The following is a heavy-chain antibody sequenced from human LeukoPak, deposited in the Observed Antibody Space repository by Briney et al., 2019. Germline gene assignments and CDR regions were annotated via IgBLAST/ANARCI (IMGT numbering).Heavy chain of an antibody. CDR1: GFPFTTYW. J-gene: IGHJ4*02. D-gene: IGHD5-12*01. CDR2: LSSDGSRS. Sequence: GGSLRLSCVTSGFPFTTYWIHWIRQAPGKGLEWVSRLSSDGSRSTYADSVKGRFIISRDNAKKTVYLQMNSPRVEDTAFYFCARFAAYEYHFDYWGRGALVTVSS. V-gene: IGHV3-74*03. CDR3: ARFAAYEYHFDY.